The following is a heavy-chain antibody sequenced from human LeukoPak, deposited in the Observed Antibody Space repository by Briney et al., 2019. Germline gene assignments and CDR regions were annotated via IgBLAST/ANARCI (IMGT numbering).Heavy chain of an antibody. Sequence: GGSLRLSYAASGFTFSDYSMSWIRQAPGKGLECVSYISSSISYTNYADSVKGRFTISRDNAKNSLYLQMNSLRAEDTALYYCARDQGGTGSWYEGEGYWGQGTLVTVSS. CDR2: ISSSISYT. V-gene: IGHV3-11*05. CDR3: ARDQGGTGSWYEGEGY. CDR1: GFTFSDYS. J-gene: IGHJ4*02. D-gene: IGHD6-13*01.